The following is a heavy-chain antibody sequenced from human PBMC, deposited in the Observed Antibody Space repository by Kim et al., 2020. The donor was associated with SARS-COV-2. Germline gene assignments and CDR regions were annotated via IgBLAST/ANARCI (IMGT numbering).Heavy chain of an antibody. Sequence: GGSLRLSCAASGFTFSSYSMNWVRQAPGKGLEWVSSISSSSSYIYYADSVKGRFTISRDNAKNSLYLQMNSLRAEDTAVYYCARGGGHGDYGTALSVDYWGQGTLVTVSS. V-gene: IGHV3-21*01. CDR2: ISSSSSYI. CDR1: GFTFSSYS. CDR3: ARGGGHGDYGTALSVDY. J-gene: IGHJ4*02. D-gene: IGHD4-17*01.